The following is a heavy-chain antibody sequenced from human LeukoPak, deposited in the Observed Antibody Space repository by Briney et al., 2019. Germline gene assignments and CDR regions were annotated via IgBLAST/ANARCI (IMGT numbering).Heavy chain of an antibody. CDR2: IIPIFGTA. CDR3: ARAGYYDYVWPFY. V-gene: IGHV1-69*05. CDR1: GGTFSSYA. D-gene: IGHD3-16*01. Sequence: ASVRVSCKASGGTFSSYAISWVRQAPGQGLEWMGGIIPIFGTANYAQKFQGRVTITTDESTSTAYMELSSLRSEDTAVYYCARAGYYDYVWPFYWGQGTLVTVSS. J-gene: IGHJ4*02.